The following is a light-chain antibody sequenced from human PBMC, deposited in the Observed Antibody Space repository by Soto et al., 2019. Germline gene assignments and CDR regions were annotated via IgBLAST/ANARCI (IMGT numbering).Light chain of an antibody. CDR2: AAS. CDR3: QQYYSYPFT. Sequence: AIRMTQSPSSFSASTGDRVTITCRASQGISSYLAWYQQKPGKAPKLLIYAASTFQSGVPSRFSGSGSGTDITLTISCLQSEDFATYYGQQYYSYPFTFGGGTKVEIK. CDR1: QGISSY. V-gene: IGKV1-8*01. J-gene: IGKJ4*01.